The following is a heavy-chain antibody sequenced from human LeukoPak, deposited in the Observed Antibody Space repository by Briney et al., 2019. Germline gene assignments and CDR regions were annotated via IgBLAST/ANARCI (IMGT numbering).Heavy chain of an antibody. D-gene: IGHD4-17*01. CDR3: ASYGDYVAETYFDY. J-gene: IGHJ4*02. Sequence: GGSLRLSCEASGFTFSNYWMVWVREAPGKGLEWVANIREDGGLDHYLDSVKGRFTISRDNAKNSLYLQMNSLRAEDTAVYYCASYGDYVAETYFDYWGQGTLVTVSS. CDR2: IREDGGLD. V-gene: IGHV3-7*01. CDR1: GFTFSNYW.